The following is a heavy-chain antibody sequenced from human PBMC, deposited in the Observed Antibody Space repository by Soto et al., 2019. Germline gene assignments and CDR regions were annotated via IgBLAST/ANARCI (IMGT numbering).Heavy chain of an antibody. D-gene: IGHD6-13*01. J-gene: IGHJ5*02. CDR1: GFTFSSYD. V-gene: IGHV3-13*01. CDR3: ERGTEAARGTNWFDP. CDR2: IGTAGDT. Sequence: GGSLRLSCAASGFTFSSYDMHWVRQATGKGLEWVSAIGTAGDTYYPGSVKGRFTISRENAKNSLYLQMNSLRAGDTAVYYCERGTEAARGTNWFDPWGQGTLVTVSS.